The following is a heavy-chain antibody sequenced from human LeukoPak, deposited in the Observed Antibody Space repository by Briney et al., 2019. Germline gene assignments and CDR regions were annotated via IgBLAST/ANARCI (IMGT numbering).Heavy chain of an antibody. CDR2: IYHSGST. CDR1: GCSISSGYY. CDR3: ARVNLVVPAARSLDP. D-gene: IGHD2-2*01. J-gene: IGHJ5*02. V-gene: IGHV4-38-2*02. Sequence: SETLSLTCTVSGCSISSGYYWGWIRQPPGKGLEWIGSIYHSGSTYYNPSLKSRVTISVDTSKNQFSLKMSSVTAADTAVYYCARVNLVVPAARSLDPWGQGTLVTVSS.